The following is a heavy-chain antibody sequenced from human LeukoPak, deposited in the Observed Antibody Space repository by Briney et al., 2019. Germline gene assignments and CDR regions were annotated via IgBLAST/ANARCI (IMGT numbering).Heavy chain of an antibody. J-gene: IGHJ6*03. Sequence: SETLSLTCTVSGGSISSGSYYWSWIRQPAGKGLEWIGRIYTSGSTNYNPSLKSRVPISVDTSKNQFSLKPSSVTAADTAVYYCAAGTVTTVHYYYYYYMDVWGKGTTVTVSS. CDR2: IYTSGST. CDR1: GGSISSGSYY. D-gene: IGHD4-17*01. CDR3: AAGTVTTVHYYYYYYMDV. V-gene: IGHV4-61*02.